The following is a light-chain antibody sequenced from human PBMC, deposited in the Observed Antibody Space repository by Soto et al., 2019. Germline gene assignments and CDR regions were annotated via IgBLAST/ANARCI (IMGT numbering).Light chain of an antibody. CDR2: DAS. CDR3: QQQNSY. CDR1: QSISSW. Sequence: DIQMTQSPSTLSASVGDRVTITCRASQSISSWLAWYQQKPGKAPKALIYDASSLESGVPSRFSDSGSGTEFTLTINSLQPDDFATYYCQQQNSYFGPGTTVDLK. V-gene: IGKV1-5*01. J-gene: IGKJ3*01.